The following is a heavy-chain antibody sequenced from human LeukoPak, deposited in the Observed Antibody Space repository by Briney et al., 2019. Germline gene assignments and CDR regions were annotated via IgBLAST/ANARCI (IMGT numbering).Heavy chain of an antibody. Sequence: PGGSLRLSCGASGLNFGSYAMSWVRQAPGKGLEWVGRIKSKTDGATRDFAAAGKGRFSISRDDSRNMVYLQMNSLKSEDTGVYYCTAGTGRSDFDYWGQGTLVSVSS. CDR2: IKSKTDGATR. CDR3: TAGTGRSDFDY. V-gene: IGHV3-15*01. D-gene: IGHD6-13*01. CDR1: GLNFGSYA. J-gene: IGHJ4*02.